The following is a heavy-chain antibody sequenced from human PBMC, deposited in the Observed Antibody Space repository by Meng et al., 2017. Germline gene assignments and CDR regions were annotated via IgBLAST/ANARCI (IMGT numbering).Heavy chain of an antibody. CDR3: ARDLRYDSSGYYY. V-gene: IGHV1-3*01. J-gene: IGHJ4*02. CDR1: GYTFTSYA. D-gene: IGHD3-22*01. CDR2: INAGNGNT. Sequence: QVQVGQLGARVKKPGASVKVSCKAYGYTFTSYAMHWVRQAPGQRLEWMGWINAGNGNTKYSQKFQGRVTITRDTSASTAYMELSSLRSEDTAVYYCARDLRYDSSGYYYWGQGTLVTVSS.